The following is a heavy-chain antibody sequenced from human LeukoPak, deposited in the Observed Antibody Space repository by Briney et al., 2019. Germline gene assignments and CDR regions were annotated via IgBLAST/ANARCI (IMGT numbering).Heavy chain of an antibody. CDR2: ISSSSSTI. CDR3: ARDGYSSGWFRYYMDV. J-gene: IGHJ6*03. D-gene: IGHD6-19*01. CDR1: GFTFSSYS. Sequence: GGSLRLSCAASGFTFSSYSMNWVRQAPGKGLEWVSYISSSSSTIYYADSVKGRFTISRDNAKNSLYLQMNSLRAEDTAVYYCARDGYSSGWFRYYMDVWGKGTSVTVSS. V-gene: IGHV3-48*01.